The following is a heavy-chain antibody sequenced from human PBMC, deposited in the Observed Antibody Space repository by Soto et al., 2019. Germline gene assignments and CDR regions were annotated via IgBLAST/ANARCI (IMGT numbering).Heavy chain of an antibody. J-gene: IGHJ4*02. CDR2: ISSDGSTI. CDR1: GITFISYE. Sequence: LRLSCAASGITFISYEINWFRQAPGKGLEWISYISSDGSTIYYADSVKGRFTISRDNAKNSLYLQMNSLRAEDTAVYYCASPWGSFDYWGQGTLVTVSS. CDR3: ASPWGSFDY. D-gene: IGHD7-27*01. V-gene: IGHV3-48*03.